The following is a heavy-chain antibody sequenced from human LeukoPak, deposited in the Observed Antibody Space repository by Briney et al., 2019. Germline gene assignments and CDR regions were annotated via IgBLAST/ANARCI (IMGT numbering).Heavy chain of an antibody. V-gene: IGHV3-23*01. J-gene: IGHJ4*02. CDR3: ARDRTDYGRPIDY. D-gene: IGHD4-17*01. CDR2: ISGSGGST. CDR1: GFTFSSYA. Sequence: PGGSLRLSCAASGFTFSSYAMSWVRQAPGKGLEWVSAISGSGGSTYYADSVKGRFTISRDNSKNTLYLQMNSLRAEDTAVYYCARDRTDYGRPIDYWGQGTLVTVSS.